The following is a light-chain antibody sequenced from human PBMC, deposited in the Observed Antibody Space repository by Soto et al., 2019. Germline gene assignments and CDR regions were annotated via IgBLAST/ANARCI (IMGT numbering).Light chain of an antibody. CDR1: QTVSSSY. CDR2: GAS. J-gene: IGKJ1*01. Sequence: IVLTQSPGTLSLSPGERATLSCRASQTVSSSYLAWYQQKPGQAPRLLMYGASSRATGIPDRFSGSGSGTDFTLTISRLEPEDFAVYYCQQYGTSPPWTFGQGTRWKSN. CDR3: QQYGTSPPWT. V-gene: IGKV3-20*01.